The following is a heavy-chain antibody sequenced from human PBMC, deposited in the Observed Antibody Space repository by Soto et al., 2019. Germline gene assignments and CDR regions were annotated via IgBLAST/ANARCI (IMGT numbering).Heavy chain of an antibody. CDR3: ARDRGSGYDRGDY. CDR1: GDTFTNHV. J-gene: IGHJ4*02. V-gene: IGHV1-69*12. D-gene: IGHD5-12*01. Sequence: QVQLVQSGDEVKKPGSSVKVSCKASGDTFTNHVFNWVRQAPGQGLEWMGGIISLFGPPNYSRMLHGRVTITADESTATSYMELSRLRSDDTAVYYCARDRGSGYDRGDYWGQGTLVTVSS. CDR2: IISLFGPP.